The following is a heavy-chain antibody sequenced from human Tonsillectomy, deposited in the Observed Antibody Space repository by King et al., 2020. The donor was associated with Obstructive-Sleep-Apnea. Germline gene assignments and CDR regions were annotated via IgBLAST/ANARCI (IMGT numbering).Heavy chain of an antibody. V-gene: IGHV4-39*07. CDR3: ARIHPMIRGNNWFDP. D-gene: IGHD3-10*01. Sequence: LQLQESGPGLVKPSDTLSLTCSVSGDSISSSSGYWGGMRQPPGKGLQGIGRIHYSGYTYYNPSLKSRVTISVDTSKNQFSLKLSSVTAADTAVFYCARIHPMIRGNNWFDPWGQGTPVTVSS. CDR1: GDSISSSSGY. CDR2: IHYSGYT. J-gene: IGHJ5*02.